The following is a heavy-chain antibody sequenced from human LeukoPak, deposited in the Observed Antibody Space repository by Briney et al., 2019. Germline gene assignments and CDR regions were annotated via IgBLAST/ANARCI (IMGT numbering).Heavy chain of an antibody. J-gene: IGHJ4*02. V-gene: IGHV1-69*04. CDR3: ARAHCSGGSCYSSSDY. Sequence: GASVKVSCKASGYTFTSYDINWVRQAPGQGLEWMGRIMPIVGIPDYAQKFQDRVTITADKSTNTAYMELSSLRSEDTAVYYCARAHCSGGSCYSSSDYWGQGTLVTVSS. D-gene: IGHD2-15*01. CDR2: IMPIVGIP. CDR1: GYTFTSYD.